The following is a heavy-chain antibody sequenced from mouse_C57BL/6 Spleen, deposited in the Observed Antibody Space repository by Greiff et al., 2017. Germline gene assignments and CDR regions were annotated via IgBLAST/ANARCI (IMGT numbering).Heavy chain of an antibody. CDR3: ERGDGSSYDFDY. V-gene: IGHV1-64*01. CDR1: GYTFTSYW. D-gene: IGHD1-1*01. CDR2: IHPNSGST. Sequence: VQLQESGAELVKPGASVKLSCKASGYTFTSYWMHWVKQRPGQGLEWIGMIHPNSGSTNYNEKFKSKATLTVDKSSSTAYMQLSSLTSEDSAVYCCERGDGSSYDFDYWGQGTTLTVSS. J-gene: IGHJ2*01.